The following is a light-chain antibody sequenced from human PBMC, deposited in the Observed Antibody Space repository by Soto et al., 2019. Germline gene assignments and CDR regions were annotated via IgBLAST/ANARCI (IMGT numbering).Light chain of an antibody. CDR2: DAF. J-gene: IGKJ2*01. Sequence: DMQMTQSPSTLSASIGDTVTITSRASQSVGRWLAWYQQKPGKAPKLLIYDAFNLESGVPSRFSGSGYGTEFTVTISSLQPDDFVTYYCQQYKSYFTFGQGTKLEIK. CDR3: QQYKSYFT. CDR1: QSVGRW. V-gene: IGKV1-5*01.